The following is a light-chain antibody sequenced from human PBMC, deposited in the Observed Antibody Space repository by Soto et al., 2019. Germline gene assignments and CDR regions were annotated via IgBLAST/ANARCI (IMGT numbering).Light chain of an antibody. CDR1: SSDVGGYNY. CDR2: DVS. CDR3: CSYAGSYTHG. J-gene: IGLJ1*01. Sequence: QSVLTQPRSVSGSPGQSVTISCTGTSSDVGGYNYVSWYQQHPGKAPKLMIYDVSKRPSGVPDRFSGSKSGNTASLTISGLQAEDEADYYCCSYAGSYTHGFGTGTKATVL. V-gene: IGLV2-11*01.